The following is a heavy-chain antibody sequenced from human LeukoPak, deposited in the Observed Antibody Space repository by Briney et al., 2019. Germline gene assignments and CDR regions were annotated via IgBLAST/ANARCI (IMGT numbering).Heavy chain of an antibody. D-gene: IGHD3-10*01. CDR3: ARDRARGRSGSYYNDSYSSGMDV. CDR2: INHSGST. J-gene: IGHJ6*02. V-gene: IGHV4-34*01. Sequence: SETLPLTCAVCGGYFSGCYWIWIRQPPGRGREGIGGINHSGSTNYNPSLKSQVTISVDTSKNQFSLTPSSVTAADTAVYYCARDRARGRSGSYYNDSYSSGMDVWGQGTTVTVSS. CDR1: GGYFSGCY.